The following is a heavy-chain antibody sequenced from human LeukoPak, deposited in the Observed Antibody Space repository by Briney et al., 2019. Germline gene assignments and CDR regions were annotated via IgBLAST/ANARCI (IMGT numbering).Heavy chain of an antibody. J-gene: IGHJ3*02. D-gene: IGHD3-3*01. CDR3: AKVFGPHACDI. V-gene: IGHV3-30*02. CDR2: IRYDGTIK. Sequence: GGSLRLSCATSGFVLSSYGIHWVRQAPGKGLEWVAFIRYDGTIKYYADSVKGRFTISRDISKNTLYLQMNSLRLDDTAIYYCAKVFGPHACDIWGQGTMVTVSS. CDR1: GFVLSSYG.